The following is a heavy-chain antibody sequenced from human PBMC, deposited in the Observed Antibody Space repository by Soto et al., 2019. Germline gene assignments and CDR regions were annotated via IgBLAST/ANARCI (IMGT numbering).Heavy chain of an antibody. Sequence: TGGSLRLSCAASGFTFSSYAMSWVRQAPGKGLEWVSAISGSGGSTYYADSVKGRFTISRDNSKNTLYLQMNSLRAEDTAVYYCAKDRVPYYYGSGSYYLLDYWGQGTLVTVSS. J-gene: IGHJ4*02. D-gene: IGHD3-10*01. V-gene: IGHV3-23*01. CDR3: AKDRVPYYYGSGSYYLLDY. CDR1: GFTFSSYA. CDR2: ISGSGGST.